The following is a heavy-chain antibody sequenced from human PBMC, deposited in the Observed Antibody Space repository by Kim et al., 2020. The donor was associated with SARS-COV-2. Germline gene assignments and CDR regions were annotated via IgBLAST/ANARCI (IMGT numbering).Heavy chain of an antibody. CDR2: ISGDGGST. D-gene: IGHD3-3*01. Sequence: GGSLRLSCAASGFTFNDYAMHWVRQAPGKGLEWVSLISGDGGSTYYADSVKGRFIFSRDNSNNSSYQLINSLRTEDTALYYCAKDRTIFGVDVGGDYWG. CDR1: GFTFNDYA. CDR3: AKDRTIFGVDVGGDY. J-gene: IGHJ4*01. V-gene: IGHV3-43*02.